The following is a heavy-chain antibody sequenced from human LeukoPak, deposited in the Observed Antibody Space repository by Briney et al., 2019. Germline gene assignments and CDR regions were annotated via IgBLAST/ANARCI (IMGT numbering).Heavy chain of an antibody. CDR2: IYPGDSDT. D-gene: IGHD1-26*01. Sequence: GESLKISCKGSGYSFTRYWIGWVRQPPGEGREWMGIIYPGDSDTRYSPSFQGQVTISADKSISTAYLQWSSLKASDTAMYYCARLVGATRENWFDPWGQGTLVTVSS. J-gene: IGHJ5*02. V-gene: IGHV5-51*01. CDR3: ARLVGATRENWFDP. CDR1: GYSFTRYW.